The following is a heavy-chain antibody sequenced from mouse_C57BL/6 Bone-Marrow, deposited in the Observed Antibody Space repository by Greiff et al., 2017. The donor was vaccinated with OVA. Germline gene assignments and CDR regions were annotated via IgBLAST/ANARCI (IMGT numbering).Heavy chain of an antibody. CDR1: GYTFTSYW. D-gene: IGHD2-14*01. Sequence: VQLHQPGAELVKPGASVKMSCKASGYTFTSYWITWVKQRPGQGLEWIGDIYPGSGSTNYNEKFKSKATLTVDKSSSTAYMQLSSLTSEDSAVYYCAREVSNAMDYWGQGTSVTVSS. CDR3: AREVSNAMDY. V-gene: IGHV1-55*01. CDR2: IYPGSGST. J-gene: IGHJ4*01.